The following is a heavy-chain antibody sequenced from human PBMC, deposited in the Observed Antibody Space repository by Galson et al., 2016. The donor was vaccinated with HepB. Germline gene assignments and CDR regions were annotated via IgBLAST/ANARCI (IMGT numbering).Heavy chain of an antibody. Sequence: QVRLQESGPGLVKPSETLSLTCAVSGDSISGAYSWSWIRQPPGKGLEWIGHIYHGGTSHYNPSLRSRVTISINRAKNQFSRKLTSGTVADTAVYYCARGEKPRIFGEIGWLDPWGQGTLVTVSS. D-gene: IGHD3-3*01. J-gene: IGHJ5*02. CDR2: IYHGGTS. CDR1: GDSISGAYS. CDR3: ARGEKPRIFGEIGWLDP. V-gene: IGHV4-30-2*01.